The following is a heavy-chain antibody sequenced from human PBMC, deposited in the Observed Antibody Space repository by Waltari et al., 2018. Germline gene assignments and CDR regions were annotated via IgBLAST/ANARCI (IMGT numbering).Heavy chain of an antibody. V-gene: IGHV4-59*08. J-gene: IGHJ4*02. Sequence: VQLQESGPGLVKPSETLSLTCTVSGGSISSYYWSWIRQPPGKGLEWIGYIYYSGSTNYNPSLKSRVTISVDTSKNQFSLKLSSVTAADTAVYYCARRPRGGAVGAFDYWGQGTLVTVSS. CDR1: GGSISSYY. CDR2: IYYSGST. CDR3: ARRPRGGAVGAFDY. D-gene: IGHD3-10*01.